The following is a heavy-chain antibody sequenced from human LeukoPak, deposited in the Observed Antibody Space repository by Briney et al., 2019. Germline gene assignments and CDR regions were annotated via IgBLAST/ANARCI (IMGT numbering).Heavy chain of an antibody. V-gene: IGHV5-51*01. CDR3: ASRKAAYGSGSYYNY. J-gene: IGHJ4*02. CDR2: IYPGDSDT. Sequence: GESLKISCKGSGYSFTSYWIGWVRQMPGKGLEWMGIIYPGDSDTRYSPPFQGQVTISADKSISTAYLQWSSLKASDTAMYYCASRKAAYGSGSYYNYWGQGTLVTVSS. D-gene: IGHD3-10*01. CDR1: GYSFTSYW.